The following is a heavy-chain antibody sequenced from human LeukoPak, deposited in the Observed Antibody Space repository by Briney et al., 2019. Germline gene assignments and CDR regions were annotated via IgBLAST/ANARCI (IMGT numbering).Heavy chain of an antibody. CDR3: ARGGYTYNSSWYYFDY. V-gene: IGHV1-2*04. D-gene: IGHD6-13*01. Sequence: GASVKVSCKASGYTFTGYYMHWVRQAPGQGLEWMGWINPNSGGTNYAQKFQGWVTMTRDTSISTAYMELSRLRSDDTAVYYCARGGYTYNSSWYYFDYWGQGTLVTVSS. J-gene: IGHJ4*02. CDR1: GYTFTGYY. CDR2: INPNSGGT.